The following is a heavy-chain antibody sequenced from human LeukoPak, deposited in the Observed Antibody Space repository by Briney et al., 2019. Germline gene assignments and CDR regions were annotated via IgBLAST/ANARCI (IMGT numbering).Heavy chain of an antibody. Sequence: SETLSLTCTVSGGSISSSSYYWGWIRQPPGKGLEWIGSIYYSGSTYYNPSLKSRVTISVDTSKNQFSLKLSSVTAADTAVYYCARHFSSGWYRIDYWGQGTLVTASS. D-gene: IGHD6-19*01. V-gene: IGHV4-39*01. CDR1: GGSISSSSYY. CDR3: ARHFSSGWYRIDY. CDR2: IYYSGST. J-gene: IGHJ4*02.